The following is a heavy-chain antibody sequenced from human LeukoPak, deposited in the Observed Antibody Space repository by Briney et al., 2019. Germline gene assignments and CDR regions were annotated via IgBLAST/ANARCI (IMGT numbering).Heavy chain of an antibody. CDR3: ARESVLLWFGEVERGYYFDY. J-gene: IGHJ4*02. Sequence: PGRSLRLSCAASGFTFGSYGMHWVRQAPGKGLEWVAVIWYDGSNKYYADSVKGRFTISRDNSKNPLYLQMNSLRAEDTAVYYCARESVLLWFGEVERGYYFDYWGQGTLVTVSS. CDR1: GFTFGSYG. D-gene: IGHD3-10*01. V-gene: IGHV3-33*01. CDR2: IWYDGSNK.